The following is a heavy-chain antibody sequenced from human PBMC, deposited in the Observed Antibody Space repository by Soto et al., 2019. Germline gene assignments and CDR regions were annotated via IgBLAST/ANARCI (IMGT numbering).Heavy chain of an antibody. CDR1: GYSFTSYW. V-gene: IGHV5-10-1*01. D-gene: IGHD3-10*01. J-gene: IGHJ6*02. CDR3: ASARFVRVPYYYYYGMDV. Sequence: GESLKISCKGSGYSFTSYWISWVRQMPGKGLEWMGRIDPSDSYTNYSPSFQGHVTISADKSISTAYLQWSSLKASDTAMYYCASARFVRVPYYYYYGMDVWGQGTTVTVS. CDR2: IDPSDSYT.